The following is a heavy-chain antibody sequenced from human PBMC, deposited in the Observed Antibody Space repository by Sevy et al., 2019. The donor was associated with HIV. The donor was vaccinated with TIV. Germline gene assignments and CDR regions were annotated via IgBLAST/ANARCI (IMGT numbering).Heavy chain of an antibody. J-gene: IGHJ3*01. CDR3: ARACCSGDRFGVLGAFDF. D-gene: IGHD2-15*01. CDR1: GDSVSSNSAA. CDR2: THYRSKWYN. Sequence: SQTLSLTCAISGDSVSSNSAAWNWIRQSPSRGLEWLGRTHYRSKWYNDYAVSVKGRITINPDTSKNQFSLQLKSVTPEETAVYYCARACCSGDRFGVLGAFDFWGQGTMVTVSS. V-gene: IGHV6-1*01.